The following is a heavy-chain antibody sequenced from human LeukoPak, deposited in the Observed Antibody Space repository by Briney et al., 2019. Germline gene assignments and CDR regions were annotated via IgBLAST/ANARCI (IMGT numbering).Heavy chain of an antibody. Sequence: PSETLSLTCTVSGGSISSYYWSWIRQPPGKGLEWIGYIYYSGSTNYNPSLKSRVTISVDTSKNQFSLKLSSVTAADTAVYYCARVIGAAGPFDYWGQGTLVTVSP. CDR1: GGSISSYY. CDR2: IYYSGST. V-gene: IGHV4-59*01. J-gene: IGHJ4*02. D-gene: IGHD6-13*01. CDR3: ARVIGAAGPFDY.